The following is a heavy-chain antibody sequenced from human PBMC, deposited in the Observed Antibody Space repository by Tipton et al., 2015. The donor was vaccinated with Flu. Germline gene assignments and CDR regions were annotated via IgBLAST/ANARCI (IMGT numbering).Heavy chain of an antibody. V-gene: IGHV3-53*01. CDR3: ASELGPRDAFDI. J-gene: IGHJ3*02. D-gene: IGHD7-27*01. Sequence: SLRLSCAASGFTVSSNYMSWVRQAPGKGLAWVSVIYSDGSTYYADSVKGRFTISRDNSKNTLYLQMNSLRAEDTAVYYCASELGPRDAFDIWGQGTMVTVSS. CDR1: GFTVSSNY. CDR2: IYSDGST.